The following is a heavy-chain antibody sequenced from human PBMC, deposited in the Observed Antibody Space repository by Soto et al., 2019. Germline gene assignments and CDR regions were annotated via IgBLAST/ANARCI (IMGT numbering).Heavy chain of an antibody. Sequence: GGSLRLSCAASGFTFSNYYMNWVRQAPGKGLEWVSGISWNSGSIGYADSVKGRFTISRDNAKNSLYLQMNSLRAEDTALYYCAKGSSGWNHDAFDIWGQGTMVTVSS. V-gene: IGHV3-9*01. CDR2: ISWNSGSI. CDR3: AKGSSGWNHDAFDI. CDR1: GFTFSNYY. J-gene: IGHJ3*02. D-gene: IGHD6-19*01.